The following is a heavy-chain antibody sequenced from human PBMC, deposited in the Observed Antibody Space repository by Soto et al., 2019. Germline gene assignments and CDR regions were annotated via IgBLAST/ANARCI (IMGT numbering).Heavy chain of an antibody. J-gene: IGHJ4*02. CDR3: AKERSITIFGVTFPYFDY. D-gene: IGHD3-3*01. Sequence: GGSLRLSCAASGFTFSNYAMSWVRQAPGKGLEWVSTISGSGGSTYYADSVKGGFTISRDNSKNTLYLQMNSLRAEDTAVYYCAKERSITIFGVTFPYFDYWGQGTLVTVSS. CDR2: ISGSGGST. CDR1: GFTFSNYA. V-gene: IGHV3-23*01.